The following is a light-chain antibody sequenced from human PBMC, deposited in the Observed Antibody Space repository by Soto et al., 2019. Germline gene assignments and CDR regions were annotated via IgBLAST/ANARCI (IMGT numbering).Light chain of an antibody. CDR3: QSYDSSLSVVV. CDR1: SSNIGAGYD. V-gene: IGLV1-40*01. Sequence: QSVLTQPPSVSGAPGQRVTISCTGSSSNIGAGYDVHWYQHLPGTAPKLLIYGNINRPSGVPDRFSGSKSGTSASLAITGLQTEDEADYYCQSYDSSLSVVVFGGGTKLTVL. CDR2: GNI. J-gene: IGLJ2*01.